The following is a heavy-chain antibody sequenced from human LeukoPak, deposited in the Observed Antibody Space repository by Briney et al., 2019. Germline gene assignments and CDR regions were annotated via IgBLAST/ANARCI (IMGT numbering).Heavy chain of an antibody. CDR2: ISGSGGTT. V-gene: IGHV3-23*01. J-gene: IGHJ4*02. Sequence: GGSLRLSCAASGFTFSSYAMSWVRQAPGKGLEWVSTISGSGGTTYYADSVKGRFTISRDNSKNTLYLQMNSLRAEDTAVYYCARDIVGDTAEDYWGQGTLVTVSS. CDR3: ARDIVGDTAEDY. D-gene: IGHD5-18*01. CDR1: GFTFSSYA.